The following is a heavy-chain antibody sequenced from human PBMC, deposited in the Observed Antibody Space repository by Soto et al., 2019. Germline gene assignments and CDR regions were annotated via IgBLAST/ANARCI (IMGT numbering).Heavy chain of an antibody. D-gene: IGHD2-21*01. J-gene: IGHJ4*02. CDR3: ARDVVGSGVTDY. CDR1: GFSFSICA. V-gene: IGHV3-33*01. CDR2: IWYDGSNK. Sequence: QVQLVESGGGVVQPGRSLRLSCAASGFSFSICAMHWVRQAPGEGLEWVAVIWYDGSNKYYADSVKGRFTISRDNSKNTLYLQMNSLRAEDTAVHYCARDVVGSGVTDYWGQGTLVTVSS.